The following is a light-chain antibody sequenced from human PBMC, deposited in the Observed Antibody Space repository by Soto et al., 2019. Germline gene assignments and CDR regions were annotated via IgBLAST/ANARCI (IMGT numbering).Light chain of an antibody. V-gene: IGKV3D-20*02. CDR2: GAS. J-gene: IGKJ4*01. CDR1: QSVSSSY. Sequence: IMLTQYPGTLSLSPGERATLSCRASQSVSSSYLAWYQQKPGQAPRLLIYGASSRATGIPDRFSGSGSGTDFTLTISSLEPEDFAVYYCQQRSNWPPTFGRGTKVDIK. CDR3: QQRSNWPPT.